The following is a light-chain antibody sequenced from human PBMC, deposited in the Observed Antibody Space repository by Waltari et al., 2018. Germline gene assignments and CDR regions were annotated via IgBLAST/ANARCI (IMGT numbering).Light chain of an antibody. Sequence: QSALTQPPSASGSPGQSVTISCTGTSSDVGGYNYVSWYQQHPGKAPKLIIYEVSKRPSGFPDRFSGSKSGNTASLTVSGLQAENEADYYCSSYADSNNLFGTGTQVTVL. V-gene: IGLV2-8*01. J-gene: IGLJ1*01. CDR2: EVS. CDR3: SSYADSNNL. CDR1: SSDVGGYNY.